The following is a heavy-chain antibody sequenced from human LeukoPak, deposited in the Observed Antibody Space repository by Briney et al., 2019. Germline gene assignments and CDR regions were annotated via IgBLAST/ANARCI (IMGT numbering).Heavy chain of an antibody. CDR3: ARGETGEPQYYVRGWFDP. V-gene: IGHV4-34*01. J-gene: IGHJ5*02. Sequence: SETLSLTCAVCGGSFSGYYWSWIRQPPGKGLEWIGEINHSGSTNYNPSLKSRVTISVDTSKNQFSLKLSSVTAADTAVYYCARGETGEPQYYVRGWFDPWGQGTLVTVSS. D-gene: IGHD3-10*02. CDR1: GGSFSGYY. CDR2: INHSGST.